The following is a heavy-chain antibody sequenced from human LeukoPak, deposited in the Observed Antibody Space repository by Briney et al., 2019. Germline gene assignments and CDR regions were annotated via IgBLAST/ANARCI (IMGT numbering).Heavy chain of an antibody. D-gene: IGHD1-7*01. J-gene: IGHJ4*02. CDR2: INPNSGGT. Sequence: ASVKVSCKASVYTLTGYYMHWVRQAPGQGLEWMGWINPNSGGTNYAQKFQGRVTMTRDTSISTAYMELSRLRSDDTAVYYCARDSLELHFDYWGQGTLVTVSS. V-gene: IGHV1-2*02. CDR1: VYTLTGYY. CDR3: ARDSLELHFDY.